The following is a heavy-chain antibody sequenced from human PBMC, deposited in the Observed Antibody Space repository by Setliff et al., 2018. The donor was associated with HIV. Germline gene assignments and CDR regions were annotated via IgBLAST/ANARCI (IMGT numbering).Heavy chain of an antibody. CDR3: ARLLNYYGNWFDP. Sequence: SETLSLTCTVSGYSISSGYYWGWIRQPPGKGPEWIGSIYHSGSTYYNPSLKSRVTISVDTSKNQFSLKLSSVTAADTAVYYCARLLNYYGNWFDPWGQGTLVTVSS. CDR1: GYSISSGYY. CDR2: IYHSGST. V-gene: IGHV4-38-2*02. D-gene: IGHD3-10*01. J-gene: IGHJ5*02.